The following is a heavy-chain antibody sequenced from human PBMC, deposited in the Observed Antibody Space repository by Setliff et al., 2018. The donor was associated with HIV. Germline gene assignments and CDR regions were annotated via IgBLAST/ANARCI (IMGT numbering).Heavy chain of an antibody. CDR3: ARRKSAYSGLDV. J-gene: IGHJ6*02. CDR2: ISGTSSHT. Sequence: GESLKISCAASGITFADFYMIWVRQAPGKGLGWVSSISGTSSHTNYADSVKGRFTISRDNSEKSLYLQMDSLRAEDTAVYYCARRKSAYSGLDVWGQGTTVTVSS. CDR1: GITFADFY. V-gene: IGHV3-11*03.